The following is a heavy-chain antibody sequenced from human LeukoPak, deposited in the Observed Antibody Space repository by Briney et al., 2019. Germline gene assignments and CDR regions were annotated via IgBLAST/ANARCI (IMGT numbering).Heavy chain of an antibody. D-gene: IGHD6-6*01. Sequence: PGRSLRLSCAASGFTFSSYAMHWVRQAPGKGLEWVAVISYDGSNKYYADSVKGRFTISRDNSKNTLYLQMNSLRAEDTAVYYCAGGSHYFDYWGQGTLVTVPS. CDR1: GFTFSSYA. CDR3: AGGSHYFDY. V-gene: IGHV3-30*04. CDR2: ISYDGSNK. J-gene: IGHJ4*02.